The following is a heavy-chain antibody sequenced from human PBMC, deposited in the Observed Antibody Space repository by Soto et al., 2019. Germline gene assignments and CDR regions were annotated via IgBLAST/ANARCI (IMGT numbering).Heavy chain of an antibody. Sequence: GGSLRLSCAASGFTFSSYSMNWVRQAPGKGLEWVSFISSSSSYTNYADSVKGRFTISRDNAKNSLYLQMNSLRAEDTAVYYCARAGPGFCTNGVCWFDPWGQGTLVTVSS. CDR1: GFTFSSYS. V-gene: IGHV3-21*04. CDR2: ISSSSSYT. J-gene: IGHJ5*02. CDR3: ARAGPGFCTNGVCWFDP. D-gene: IGHD2-8*01.